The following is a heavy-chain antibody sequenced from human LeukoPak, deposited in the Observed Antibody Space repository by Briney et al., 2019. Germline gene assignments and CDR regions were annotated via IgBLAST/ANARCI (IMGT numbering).Heavy chain of an antibody. CDR1: GLTVGRKF. CDR3: ASCGNNCDPRGTAWVDFLH. Sequence: GGSLRLSCVVSGLTVGRKFMNWVRQAPGKGLEWVSGIYDDGSTFYADSVKGRFSISRDTSRNTLSLQMSSLRAEDTAVYFCASCGNNCDPRGTAWVDFLHWGQGTLVTVSS. V-gene: IGHV3-66*01. D-gene: IGHD1-20*01. J-gene: IGHJ1*01. CDR2: IYDDGST.